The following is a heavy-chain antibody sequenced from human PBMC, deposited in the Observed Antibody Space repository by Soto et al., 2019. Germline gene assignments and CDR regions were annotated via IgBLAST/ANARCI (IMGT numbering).Heavy chain of an antibody. CDR3: ARPYDFWSGSGPFDY. D-gene: IGHD3-3*01. CDR2: ISAYNGNT. V-gene: IGHV1-18*01. Sequence: ASVKVSFKASCYTFPIYGISWVRQAPGQGLEWMGWISAYNGNTNYAQKLQGRVTMTTDTSTSTAYMELRSLRSDDTAVYYCARPYDFWSGSGPFDYWGQGTLVTVSS. CDR1: CYTFPIYG. J-gene: IGHJ4*02.